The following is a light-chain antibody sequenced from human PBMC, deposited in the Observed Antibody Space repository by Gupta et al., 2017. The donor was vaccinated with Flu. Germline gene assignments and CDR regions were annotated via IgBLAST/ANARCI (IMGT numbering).Light chain of an antibody. CDR1: SSDVGSYNL. V-gene: IGLV2-23*02. J-gene: IGLJ3*02. CDR3: CSYAGSMVGV. CDR2: EVS. Sequence: SPLTQPASVSGSPGQSIPIPCTGTSSDVGSYNLVSWYQQHPGKAPKRMMNEVSKRPSGVSNRFAGSKSGNTAYPTIAWLQAEDEADYDCCSYAGSMVGVFGGGTKLTVL.